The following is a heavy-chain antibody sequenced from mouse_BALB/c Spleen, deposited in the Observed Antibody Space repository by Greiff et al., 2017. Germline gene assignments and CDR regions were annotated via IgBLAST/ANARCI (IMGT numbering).Heavy chain of an antibody. D-gene: IGHD2-1*01. V-gene: IGHV14-3*02. Sequence: VHVKQSGAELVKPGASVKLSCTASGFNIKDTYMHWVKQRPEQGLEWIGRIDPANGNTKYDPKFQGKATITADTSSNTAYLQLSSLTSEDTAVYYRAHGGGNSLGYWGQGTSVTVSS. CDR1: GFNIKDTY. CDR2: IDPANGNT. CDR3: AHGGGNSLGY. J-gene: IGHJ4*01.